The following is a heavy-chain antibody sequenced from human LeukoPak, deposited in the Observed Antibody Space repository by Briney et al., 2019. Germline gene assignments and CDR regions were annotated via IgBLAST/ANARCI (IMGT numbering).Heavy chain of an antibody. D-gene: IGHD1-26*01. CDR3: ARGGRADNWFDP. CDR2: IFNGGTT. Sequence: SETLSLTCSVSGGSISSYFWHWIRQPPGKGLEWMGYIFNGGTTAYNPSLKRRVTMSVDTSKNQFSLKLSSVTAADTAVYYCARGGRADNWFDPWGQGTLVTVSS. CDR1: GGSISSYF. J-gene: IGHJ5*02. V-gene: IGHV4-59*01.